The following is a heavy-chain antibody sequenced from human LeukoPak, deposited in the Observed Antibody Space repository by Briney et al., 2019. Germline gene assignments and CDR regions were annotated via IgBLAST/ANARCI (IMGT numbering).Heavy chain of an antibody. CDR1: GFTFSDYW. J-gene: IGHJ4*02. CDR3: ARGHSVGWELGVCDY. D-gene: IGHD1-7*01. V-gene: IGHV3-7*01. Sequence: GGSLRLSCVASGFTFSDYWMSWVRQAPGKGLEWVANIRKDGNEKNYVDSVKGRFSISRDNAKNSVYLEMNSLRAEGTAVYYCARGHSVGWELGVCDYWGQGALVTVAS. CDR2: IRKDGNEK.